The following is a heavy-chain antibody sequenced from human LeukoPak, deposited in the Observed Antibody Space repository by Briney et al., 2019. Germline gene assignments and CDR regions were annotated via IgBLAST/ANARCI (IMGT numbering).Heavy chain of an antibody. CDR3: ARQGPGGEWFDP. CDR1: GGSISSSSYY. Sequence: SETLSLTCTVSGGSISSSSYYWGWIRQPPGKGLAWIGSIYYSGSTYYNPSLKSRVTISVDTSKNQFSLKLSSVTAADTAVYYCARQGPGGEWFDPWGQGTLVTVSS. D-gene: IGHD1-1*01. V-gene: IGHV4-39*01. CDR2: IYYSGST. J-gene: IGHJ5*02.